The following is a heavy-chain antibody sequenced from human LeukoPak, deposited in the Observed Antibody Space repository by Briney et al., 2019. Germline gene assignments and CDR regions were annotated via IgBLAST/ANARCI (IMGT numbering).Heavy chain of an antibody. CDR3: ARDPNYDSSGFPDYWGQGTLVTVSSGESSQPSPAGVLALLSQCDNSFDP. Sequence: ASVKVSCKASGYTFTSYYMHWVRQAPGQGLEWMGIINPSGGSTSYAQKFQGRVTMTRDTSTSTVYMELSSLRSEDTAVYYCARDPNYDSSGFPDYWGQGTLVTVSSGESSQPSPAGVLALLSQCDNSFDPWGQGTLVTVSS. CDR1: GYTFTSYY. J-gene: IGHJ5*02. V-gene: IGHV1-46*01. CDR2: INPSGGST. D-gene: IGHD3-22*01.